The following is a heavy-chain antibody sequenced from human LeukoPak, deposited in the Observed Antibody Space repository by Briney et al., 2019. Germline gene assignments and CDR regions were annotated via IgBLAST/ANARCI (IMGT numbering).Heavy chain of an antibody. CDR2: ISYDGSNK. J-gene: IGHJ4*02. D-gene: IGHD5-18*01. CDR3: AKGGYSYGYGRLKGFDY. V-gene: IGHV3-30-3*01. CDR1: GFTFSSYA. Sequence: GGSLRLSCAASGFTFSSYAMHWVRQAPGKGLEWVAVISYDGSNKYYADSVKGRFTISRDNSKNTLYLQMNSLRAEDTAVYYCAKGGYSYGYGRLKGFDYWGQGTLVTVSS.